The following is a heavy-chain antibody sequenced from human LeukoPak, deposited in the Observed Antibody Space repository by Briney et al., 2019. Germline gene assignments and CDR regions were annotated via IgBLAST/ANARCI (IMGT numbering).Heavy chain of an antibody. D-gene: IGHD3-9*01. CDR2: IYYSGDT. CDR1: GGSISSYY. Sequence: SETLSLPCTVSGGSISSYYWIWIRQPPGKALEWIEYIYYSGDTNYNPTLKRRVTISVDTSKSQFSLTLSTVTAADTAVYYCARDRGGDYDILTGYYGYGIDVWGQGTTVTVSS. CDR3: ARDRGGDYDILTGYYGYGIDV. V-gene: IGHV4-59*01. J-gene: IGHJ6*02.